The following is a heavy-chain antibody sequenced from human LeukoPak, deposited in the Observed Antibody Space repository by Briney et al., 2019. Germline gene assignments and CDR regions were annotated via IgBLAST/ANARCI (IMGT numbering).Heavy chain of an antibody. CDR2: IHYSGSA. Sequence: SQTLSLTCTVSGGSISSGGYYWSWIRQHPGRGLEWIGYIHYSGSAYYNPSLKNRVIISIDTSEIQFSLRLSSVTAADTAVYYCGRGTYGSGTYYNAAFDIWGQGTMVTVSS. D-gene: IGHD3-10*01. V-gene: IGHV4-31*03. CDR3: GRGTYGSGTYYNAAFDI. CDR1: GGSISSGGYY. J-gene: IGHJ3*02.